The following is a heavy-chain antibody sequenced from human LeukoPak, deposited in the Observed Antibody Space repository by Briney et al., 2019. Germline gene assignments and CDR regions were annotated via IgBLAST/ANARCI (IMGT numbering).Heavy chain of an antibody. Sequence: PGGSLRLSCAASGFTFSSYHISWVRQAPGKGLEWVSSISSSSSYIYYADSVKGRFTISRDNAKNSLYLQMNSLRAEDTAVYYCAREAMVAEDFDYWGQGTLVTVSS. J-gene: IGHJ4*02. D-gene: IGHD5-18*01. V-gene: IGHV3-21*01. CDR1: GFTFSSYH. CDR3: AREAMVAEDFDY. CDR2: ISSSSSYI.